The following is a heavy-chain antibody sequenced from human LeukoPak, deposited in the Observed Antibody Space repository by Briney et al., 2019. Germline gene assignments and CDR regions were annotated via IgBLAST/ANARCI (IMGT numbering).Heavy chain of an antibody. Sequence: GGSLRLSCAASGFSFSSYWMSWVRQPPGKGLEWVGNIKKDGSDKYYVDSVKGRFTISRDNAKNSLYLQMNSLTAEDTAVYYCARDDPSMIAALHYWGQGTLVTVSS. J-gene: IGHJ4*02. CDR1: GFSFSSYW. D-gene: IGHD6-6*01. V-gene: IGHV3-7*01. CDR3: ARDDPSMIAALHY. CDR2: IKKDGSDK.